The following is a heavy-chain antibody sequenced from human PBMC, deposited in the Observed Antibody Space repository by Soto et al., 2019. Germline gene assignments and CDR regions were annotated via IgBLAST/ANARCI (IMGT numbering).Heavy chain of an antibody. CDR3: AREPARWYSSGWQTRYYFDY. D-gene: IGHD6-19*01. V-gene: IGHV3-30-3*01. CDR1: GFTFSSYA. J-gene: IGHJ4*02. Sequence: QVQLVESGGGVVQPGRSLRLSCAASGFTFSSYAMHWVRKAPGKGLEWVAVISYDGSNKYYADSVKGRFTISRDNSKNTLYLQMNSLRAEDTAVYYCAREPARWYSSGWQTRYYFDYWGQGALVTVSS. CDR2: ISYDGSNK.